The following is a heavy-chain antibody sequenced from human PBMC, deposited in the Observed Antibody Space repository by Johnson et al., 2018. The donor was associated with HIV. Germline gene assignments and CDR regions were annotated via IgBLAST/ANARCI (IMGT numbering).Heavy chain of an antibody. J-gene: IGHJ3*02. CDR3: AREVKRYAFDI. Sequence: QVQLVESGGGVVQPGGSLRLSCAASGFTFSSYGMHWVRQAPGKGLEWVAFIRYDGSNKDYADSVKGRFTISRDNSKNTLYLQMNSLRAEDTAVYYCAREVKRYAFDIWGQGTMVTVSS. D-gene: IGHD1-26*01. CDR2: IRYDGSNK. CDR1: GFTFSSYG. V-gene: IGHV3-30*02.